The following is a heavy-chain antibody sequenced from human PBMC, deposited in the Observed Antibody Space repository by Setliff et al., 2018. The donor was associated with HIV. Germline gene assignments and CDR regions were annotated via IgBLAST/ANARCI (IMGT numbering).Heavy chain of an antibody. J-gene: IGHJ5*02. V-gene: IGHV1-69*13. CDR2: IIPIFGKV. CDR3: ARDPSLRTASPYWADNRFDP. Sequence: SVKVSCKASGGRFRSFGFSWIRQAPGQGLEWMGGIIPIFGKVEYAQRFQDRVKITADESTSTAYMEMSSLTSEDTAIYYCARDPSLRTASPYWADNRFDPWGQGTLVTVSS. CDR1: GGRFRSFG. D-gene: IGHD2-15*01.